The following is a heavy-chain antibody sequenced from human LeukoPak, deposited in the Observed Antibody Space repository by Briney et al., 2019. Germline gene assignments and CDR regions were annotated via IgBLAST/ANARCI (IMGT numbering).Heavy chain of an antibody. J-gene: IGHJ4*02. CDR2: INTNTGNP. V-gene: IGHV7-4-1*02. CDR3: ARMYCSGGSCYGDDY. CDR1: GYTFTSYA. D-gene: IGHD2-15*01. Sequence: EASVKVSCKASGYTFTSYAMNWVRQAPGQGLEWMGWINTNTGNPTYAQGFTGRFVFSLDTSVSTAYLQISSLKAEDTAVYYCARMYCSGGSCYGDDYWGQGTLVTVSS.